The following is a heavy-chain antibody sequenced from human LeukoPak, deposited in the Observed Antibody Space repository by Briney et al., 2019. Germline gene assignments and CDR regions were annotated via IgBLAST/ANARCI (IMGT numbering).Heavy chain of an antibody. V-gene: IGHV4-38-2*01. CDR3: ARPRGSCSGGSCYYYYLDY. CDR2: IYHSGST. Sequence: SETLSLTCAVSGYSISSGYYWGWIRQPPGKGLEWIGSIYHSGSTYYNPSLKSRATISVDTSKNQFSLKLSSVTAADTAVYYCARPRGSCSGGSCYYYYLDYWGQGTLVTVSS. D-gene: IGHD2-15*01. CDR1: GYSISSGYY. J-gene: IGHJ4*02.